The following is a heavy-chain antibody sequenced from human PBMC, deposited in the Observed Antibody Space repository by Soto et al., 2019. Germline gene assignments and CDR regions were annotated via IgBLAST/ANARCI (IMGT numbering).Heavy chain of an antibody. CDR2: IRSKANSYAT. Sequence: GGSLRLSCAASGFTFSGSAMHWVRQASGKGLEWVGGIRSKANSYATEYAASVKGRFIISRDDSKNTAYLQMNSLKIEDTAVYYCAKRSSSSTFDYWGQGTLVTVSS. J-gene: IGHJ4*02. V-gene: IGHV3-73*01. D-gene: IGHD6-6*01. CDR3: AKRSSSSTFDY. CDR1: GFTFSGSA.